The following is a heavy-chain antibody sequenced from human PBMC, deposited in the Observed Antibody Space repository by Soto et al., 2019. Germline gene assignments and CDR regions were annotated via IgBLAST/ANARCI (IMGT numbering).Heavy chain of an antibody. CDR2: IFYTGFT. Sequence: QVQLQESGPGLVKPSETLSLTCSVSGGSVSNASFYWTWIRQAPGTGLEYIGYIFYTGFTNYNPSLSSRVTISLDTSKNHFSLKLNSMTAADTAVYYCVRVLDSSWYADLWGRGTLVTVSS. J-gene: IGHJ2*01. CDR3: VRVLDSSWYADL. V-gene: IGHV4-61*03. CDR1: GGSVSNASFY. D-gene: IGHD3-22*01.